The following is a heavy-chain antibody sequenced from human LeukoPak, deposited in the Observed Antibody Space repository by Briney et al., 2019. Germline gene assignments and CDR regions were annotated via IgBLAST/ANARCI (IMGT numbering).Heavy chain of an antibody. CDR3: AKDRWATQTTYDAFDI. J-gene: IGHJ3*02. D-gene: IGHD1-1*01. CDR1: GFTFSSYA. V-gene: IGHV3-23*01. Sequence: GGSLRLSCAASGFTFSSYAMSWVRQAPGKGLEWVSAISGSGGSTYYADSVKGRFTISRDNSKNTLYLQMNSLRAEDTAVYYCAKDRWATQTTYDAFDIWGQGTMVTVSS. CDR2: ISGSGGST.